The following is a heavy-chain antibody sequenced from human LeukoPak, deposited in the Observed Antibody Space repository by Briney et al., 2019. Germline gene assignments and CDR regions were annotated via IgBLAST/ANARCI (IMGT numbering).Heavy chain of an antibody. CDR3: ARDVRSSAYSYYYMDV. CDR1: GGSISSYY. D-gene: IGHD3-22*01. J-gene: IGHJ6*03. V-gene: IGHV4-4*07. Sequence: SETLSLXCTVSGGSISSYYWNWIRRPAGKGLEWIGRFYTSGSTNYNPSLRSRVTMSVDTSRSQFSLKLSSVTAADTAVYYCARDVRSSAYSYYYMDVWGKGTTVTVSS. CDR2: FYTSGST.